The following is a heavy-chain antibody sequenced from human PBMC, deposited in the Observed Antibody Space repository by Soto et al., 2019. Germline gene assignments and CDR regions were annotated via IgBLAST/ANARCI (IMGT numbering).Heavy chain of an antibody. CDR1: GFSFEIYW. V-gene: IGHV3-7*01. J-gene: IGHJ4*02. Sequence: EVHLVESGGGLVQPGGSLRLSCAASGFSFEIYWMGWVRQAPGKGLEWVANINPDGSGEYYLDSVKGRFTISGDNAKNSVYLQMNSLVGDDTAVYYCARENWFFDYWGQGTPVTVSS. D-gene: IGHD3-10*01. CDR3: ARENWFFDY. CDR2: INPDGSGE.